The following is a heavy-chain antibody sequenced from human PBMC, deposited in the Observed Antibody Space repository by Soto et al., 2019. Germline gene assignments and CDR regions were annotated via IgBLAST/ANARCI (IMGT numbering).Heavy chain of an antibody. CDR3: SGGVGDAF. J-gene: IGHJ4*02. CDR2: INQDGSEK. D-gene: IGHD1-26*01. Sequence: EVHLVESGGGLVQTGGSLRLSCAIFESTVSRDWMNWVRQAPGKGLEWVAHINQDGSEKYYVDSVKGRFTISRENAKKSLYRQMKSLRPADTAMYYCSGGVGDAFWGQGTLVTVSS. CDR1: ESTVSRDW. V-gene: IGHV3-7*04.